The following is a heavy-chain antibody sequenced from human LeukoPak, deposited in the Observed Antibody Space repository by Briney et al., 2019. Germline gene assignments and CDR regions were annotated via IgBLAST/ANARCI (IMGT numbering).Heavy chain of an antibody. Sequence: GGSLRLSCAASGFTFSTYWMSWVRQAPGKGLEWVANIKEDGSEKYYVDSVKGRFTISRDNAKNSLYLQMNSLRAEDTAVYYCAKDPGPSPPLVSVWGQGTMVTVSS. V-gene: IGHV3-7*03. CDR3: AKDPGPSPPLVSV. CDR1: GFTFSTYW. D-gene: IGHD3-16*02. CDR2: IKEDGSEK. J-gene: IGHJ3*01.